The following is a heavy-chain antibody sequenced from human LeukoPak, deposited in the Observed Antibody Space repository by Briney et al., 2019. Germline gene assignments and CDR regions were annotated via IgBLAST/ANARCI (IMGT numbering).Heavy chain of an antibody. J-gene: IGHJ4*02. CDR1: GFTFSNAW. Sequence: GGSLRLSCAASGFTFSNAWMSWVRQAPGKGLEWVGRIKSKTDGGTTDYAAPVKGRFTISRDDSKNTLYLQMNSLKTKDTAVYYCTTVPYGSGSYSPLDYWGQGTLVTVSS. CDR2: IKSKTDGGTT. CDR3: TTVPYGSGSYSPLDY. V-gene: IGHV3-15*01. D-gene: IGHD3-10*01.